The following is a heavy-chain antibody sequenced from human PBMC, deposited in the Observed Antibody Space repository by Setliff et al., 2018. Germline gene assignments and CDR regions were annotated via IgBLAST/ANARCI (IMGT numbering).Heavy chain of an antibody. CDR2: VKSDGSDT. CDR1: GFTFRNYW. D-gene: IGHD2-15*01. Sequence: GGSLRLSCVASGFTFRNYWMHWVRQAPGKGLVWLSRVKSDGSDTTYADSVKGRFTISRDNSKNTMYLQMNSLRPEDTAVYYFARPCSGSGCYAGLESWGQGTPVTVSS. V-gene: IGHV3-74*01. CDR3: ARPCSGSGCYAGLES. J-gene: IGHJ4*02.